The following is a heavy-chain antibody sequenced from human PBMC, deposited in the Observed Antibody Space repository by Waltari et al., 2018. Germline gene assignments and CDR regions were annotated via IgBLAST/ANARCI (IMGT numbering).Heavy chain of an antibody. CDR1: GGSIRTSY. CDR2: IFYSGTT. Sequence: QVQLQESGPGLVRPSETLSLTCIVSGGSIRTSYWNWIRQPPGKGLEWIGSIFYSGTTNFNPSLKSRVTMSVDTSKNQFSLTMTSVTAADTAVYFCARGLMVKTTYFNHWGRGALVTVSS. J-gene: IGHJ4*02. D-gene: IGHD2-8*01. V-gene: IGHV4-59*08. CDR3: ARGLMVKTTYFNH.